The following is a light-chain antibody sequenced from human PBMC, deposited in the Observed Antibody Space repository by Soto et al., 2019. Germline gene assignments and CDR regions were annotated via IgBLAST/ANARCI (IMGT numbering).Light chain of an antibody. CDR3: QQYGTSPWT. V-gene: IGKV3-20*01. J-gene: IGKJ1*01. Sequence: EIVLTQSPATLSLSPGERATLSCTASQRVSNNYVAWYQQIPGQPPRVLIKGASTGVLGLPDRFSGSGSGTDFTLTITRLEPEDFAVYYCQQYGTSPWTFGQGTKVELK. CDR2: GAS. CDR1: QRVSNNY.